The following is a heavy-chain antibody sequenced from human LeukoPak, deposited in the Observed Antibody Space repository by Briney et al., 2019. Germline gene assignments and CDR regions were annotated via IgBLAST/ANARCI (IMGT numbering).Heavy chain of an antibody. V-gene: IGHV4-34*01. CDR3: ARVGRINTMVRGVKRGNFDY. J-gene: IGHJ4*02. CDR1: GGSFSGYY. Sequence: PSETLSLTCAVYGGSFSGYYWSWIRQPPGKGLEWIGEINHSGSTNYNPSLKSRVTISVDTSKNQFSPKLSSVTAADTAVYYCARVGRINTMVRGVKRGNFDYWGQGTLVTVSS. CDR2: INHSGST. D-gene: IGHD3-10*01.